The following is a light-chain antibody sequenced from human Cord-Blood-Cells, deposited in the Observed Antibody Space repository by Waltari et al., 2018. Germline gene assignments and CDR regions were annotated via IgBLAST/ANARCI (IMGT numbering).Light chain of an antibody. V-gene: IGLV1-47*01. CDR1: SSNIGSNY. CDR3: AAWDDSLSGRV. J-gene: IGLJ3*02. Sequence: QSVLTQPPSASGTPGQRVTISCSGSSSNIGSNYVYWYQQLPGTAPKPLIYRNNPRPSGFPDRFSGSKSGASASLAISGLRSEDEADYYCAAWDDSLSGRVFGGGTKLTVL. CDR2: RNN.